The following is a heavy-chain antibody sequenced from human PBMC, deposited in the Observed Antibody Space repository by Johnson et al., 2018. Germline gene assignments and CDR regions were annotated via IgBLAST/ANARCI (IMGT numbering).Heavy chain of an antibody. J-gene: IGHJ6*02. CDR2: ISGSGGST. D-gene: IGHD6-6*01. CDR1: GFTFSSYG. V-gene: IGHV3-23*04. CDR3: AKGIAARRGDYYYYGMDG. Sequence: VQLVQSGGGVVQPGRSLRLSCAASGFTFSSYGMHWVRQAPGKVLEWVSAISGSGGSTYYADSVKGRFTISRDNSKNTLYLQMNSLRAEDTAVYYCAKGIAARRGDYYYYGMDGWGQGTTVTVSS.